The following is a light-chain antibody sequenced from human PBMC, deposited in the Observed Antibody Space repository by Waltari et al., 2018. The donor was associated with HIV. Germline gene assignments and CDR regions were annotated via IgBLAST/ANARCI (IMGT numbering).Light chain of an antibody. CDR1: QSVSDN. CDR3: QQYHDWPRT. Sequence: EILLTQSPATLSVSPGERATLSCRASQSVSDNLAWYQHKPGQPPRLLICSGSVRATDLPARFSGSGSGTEFTLTIDSLQSEDFAVFYCQQYHDWPRTFGQGTKVEI. CDR2: SGS. J-gene: IGKJ1*01. V-gene: IGKV3D-15*01.